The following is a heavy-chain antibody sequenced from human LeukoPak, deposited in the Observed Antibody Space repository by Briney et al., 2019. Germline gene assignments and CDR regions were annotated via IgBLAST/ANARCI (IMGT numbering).Heavy chain of an antibody. CDR2: MNPNSGNT. V-gene: IGHV1-8*03. CDR3: ARVSGLWFGESVDY. Sequence: ASVKVSCKASGYTFTSYDINWVRQATGQGLEWMGWMNPNSGNTGYAQKFQGRVTITRNTSISTAYMELSSLRSEDTAVYYCARVSGLWFGESVDYWGQGTLVTVSS. CDR1: GYTFTSYD. J-gene: IGHJ4*02. D-gene: IGHD3-10*01.